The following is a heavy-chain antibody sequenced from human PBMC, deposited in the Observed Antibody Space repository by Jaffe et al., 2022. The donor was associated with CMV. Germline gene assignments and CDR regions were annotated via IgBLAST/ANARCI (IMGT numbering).Heavy chain of an antibody. CDR3: ARGVAAARKHFDL. CDR2: INTGNGNT. CDR1: GYTFTSNP. J-gene: IGHJ4*02. D-gene: IGHD2-15*01. Sequence: QVQLVQSGAEVKKPGASVKVSCQASGYTFTSNPIHWVRQAPGQRLEWMAWINTGNGNTKRSLDFRDRVTITRDTSANTVYMELNRLTSEDTGVYFCARGVAAARKHFDLWGQGTLVTVSS. V-gene: IGHV1-3*04.